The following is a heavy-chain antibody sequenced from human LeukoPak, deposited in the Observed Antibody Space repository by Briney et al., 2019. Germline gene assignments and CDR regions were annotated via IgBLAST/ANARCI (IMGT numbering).Heavy chain of an antibody. J-gene: IGHJ4*02. V-gene: IGHV3-74*01. CDR1: GFTFSSYW. Sequence: PGGSLRLSCAASGFTFSSYWMHWVRQAPGKGLVCVSQINSDGSGTTYADSVKGRFTISRDNAKNTLYLQMNSLRAEDTAVYYCANLLRWEPYWGQGTLVTVSS. CDR2: INSDGSGT. D-gene: IGHD4-23*01. CDR3: ANLLRWEPY.